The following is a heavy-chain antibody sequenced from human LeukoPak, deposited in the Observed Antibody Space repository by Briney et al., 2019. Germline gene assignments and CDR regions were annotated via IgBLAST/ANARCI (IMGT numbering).Heavy chain of an antibody. CDR2: ITSTSDTI. D-gene: IGHD5-12*01. J-gene: IGHJ4*02. Sequence: GGSLRLSCVTSGFPFSTYSMNWVRQAPGKGLEWLSYITSTSDTIYYADSVKGRFTISRDNAKNSLYLQMNSLRAEDTAVYYCARSRYDVVYFDYWGQGTLVTVSS. V-gene: IGHV3-48*01. CDR3: ARSRYDVVYFDY. CDR1: GFPFSTYS.